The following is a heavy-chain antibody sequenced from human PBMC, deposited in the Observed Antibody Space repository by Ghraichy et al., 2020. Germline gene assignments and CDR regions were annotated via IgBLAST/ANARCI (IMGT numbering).Heavy chain of an antibody. J-gene: IGHJ4*02. V-gene: IGHV3-30-3*01. D-gene: IGHD3-22*01. CDR3: ARGDSSESYFDY. Sequence: SCAASGLTFSSYAFHWVRQAPGKGLEWVAAISYDGNNKYYADSVKGRFTISRDKSKNTLYLQMNSLRAEDTAVYYCARGDSSESYFDYWGQGTLVTVSS. CDR2: ISYDGNNK. CDR1: GLTFSSYA.